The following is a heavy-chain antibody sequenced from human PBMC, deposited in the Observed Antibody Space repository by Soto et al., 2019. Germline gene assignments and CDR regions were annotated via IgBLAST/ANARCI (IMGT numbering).Heavy chain of an antibody. D-gene: IGHD6-13*01. CDR1: GGSISSYY. V-gene: IGHV4-59*08. J-gene: IGHJ4*02. Sequence: SETLSLTCTVSGGSISSYYWSWIRQPPGKGLEWIGYIYYSGSTNYNPSLKSRVTISVDTSKNQFSLKLSSVTAADTAVYHCARMGGAADSSSWYYFDYWGQGTLVTVPQ. CDR3: ARMGGAADSSSWYYFDY. CDR2: IYYSGST.